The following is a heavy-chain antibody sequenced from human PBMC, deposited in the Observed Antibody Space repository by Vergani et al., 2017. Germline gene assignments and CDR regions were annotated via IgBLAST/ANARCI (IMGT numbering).Heavy chain of an antibody. J-gene: IGHJ4*02. D-gene: IGHD2-15*01. CDR1: GFTFYNYA. CDR2: ISGSVGNT. CDR3: ATGGYCGGGRCYRHFEF. Sequence: EVQLLESGGGLVQPGGSLRLSCAASGFTFYNYAMTWVRQAPGKGLEWVAGISGSVGNTYYADSVKSRFTISRDNSKATVSLQMNSLRAEDTAVYYCATGGYCGGGRCYRHFEFWGQGTLVTVSS. V-gene: IGHV3-23*01.